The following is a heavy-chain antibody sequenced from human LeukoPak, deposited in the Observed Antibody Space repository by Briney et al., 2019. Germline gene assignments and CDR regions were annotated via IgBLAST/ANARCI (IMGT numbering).Heavy chain of an antibody. D-gene: IGHD6-19*01. CDR3: ARIAVPGSDY. CDR1: GGSFSGYY. CDR2: INHSGST. J-gene: IGHJ4*02. V-gene: IGHV4-34*01. Sequence: SETLSLTCAVYGGSFSGYYRSWIRQPPGKGLEWIGEINHSGSTNYNPSLKSRVTISVDTSKNQFSLKLSSVTAADTAVYYCARIAVPGSDYWGQGTLVTVSS.